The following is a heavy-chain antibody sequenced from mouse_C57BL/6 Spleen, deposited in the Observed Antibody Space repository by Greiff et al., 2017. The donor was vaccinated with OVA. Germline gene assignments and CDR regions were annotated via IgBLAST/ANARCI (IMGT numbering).Heavy chain of an antibody. CDR1: GYTFTSYW. V-gene: IGHV1-50*01. J-gene: IGHJ3*01. CDR3: ARRTTVDPLFAY. Sequence: QVQLKESGAELVKPGASVKLSCKASGYTFTSYWMQWVKQRPGQGLEWIGEIDPSDSYTNYNQKFKGKATLTVDTSSSTAYMQLSSLTSEDSAVYYCARRTTVDPLFAYWGQGTLVTVSA. CDR2: IDPSDSYT. D-gene: IGHD1-1*01.